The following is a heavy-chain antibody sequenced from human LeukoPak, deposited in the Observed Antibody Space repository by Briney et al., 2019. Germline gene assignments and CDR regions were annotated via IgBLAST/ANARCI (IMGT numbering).Heavy chain of an antibody. CDR1: GGSFSGYY. Sequence: SATLSLPCTVYGGSFSGYYWSWLRQPPGKGLEWIGEINHSGSTNYNPSLKSRVTISVDTSKNQFSLKLTSVTAADTAVYYCASGAGDGEGRAFDIWGQGTMVTVSS. CDR2: INHSGST. CDR3: ASGAGDGEGRAFDI. D-gene: IGHD3-10*01. J-gene: IGHJ3*02. V-gene: IGHV4-34*01.